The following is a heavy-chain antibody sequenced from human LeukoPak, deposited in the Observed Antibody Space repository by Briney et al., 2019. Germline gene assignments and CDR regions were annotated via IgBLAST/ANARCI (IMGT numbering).Heavy chain of an antibody. J-gene: IGHJ2*01. CDR2: IIPILGIA. CDR1: GGTFSSYA. V-gene: IGHV1-69*04. Sequence: GSSVKVSCKASGGTFSSYAISWVRQAPGQGPEWMGRIIPILGIANYAQKFQGRVTITADKSTSTVYMELSSLRSEDTAVYYCARTAAWYFDLWGRGTLVTVSS. CDR3: ARTAAWYFDL. D-gene: IGHD6-25*01.